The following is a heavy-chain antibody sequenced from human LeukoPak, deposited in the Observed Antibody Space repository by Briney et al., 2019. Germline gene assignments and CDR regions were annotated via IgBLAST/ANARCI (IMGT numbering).Heavy chain of an antibody. CDR2: IYYSGSI. V-gene: IGHV4-39*01. CDR3: ARRGSGWYFDY. CDR1: GGSISSRSYY. J-gene: IGHJ4*02. D-gene: IGHD6-19*01. Sequence: SETLSLTCTVSGGSISSRSYYWGWIRQPPGKGLERIGSIYYSGSIYYNPSLKSRVTISVDTSKNQASLKVSSVTAADTAVYYCARRGSGWYFDYWARGTLVTVSS.